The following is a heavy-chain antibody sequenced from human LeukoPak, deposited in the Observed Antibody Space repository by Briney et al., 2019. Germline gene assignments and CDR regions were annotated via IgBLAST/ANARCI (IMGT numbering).Heavy chain of an antibody. J-gene: IGHJ3*02. CDR1: GGSISSYY. CDR2: IYYSGST. Sequence: SETLSLTCAVSGGSISSYYWSWIRQPPGKGLEWIGYIYYSGSTNYNPSLKSRVTISVDTSKNQFSLKLSSVTAADTAVYYCARDTPRYYYDSSGYRGAFDIWGQGTMVTVSS. V-gene: IGHV4-59*01. D-gene: IGHD3-22*01. CDR3: ARDTPRYYYDSSGYRGAFDI.